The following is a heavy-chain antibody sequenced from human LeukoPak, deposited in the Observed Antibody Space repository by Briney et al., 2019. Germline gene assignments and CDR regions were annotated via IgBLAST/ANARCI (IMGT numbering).Heavy chain of an antibody. CDR2: IYSGGST. CDR1: GFTVNSNY. J-gene: IGHJ4*02. CDR3: ARASPIAAAFDY. V-gene: IGHV3-66*01. Sequence: GGSLRLSCAASGFTVNSNYMSWLPQAPGKGLEWFSYIYSGGSTYYADSVKGRFTISRDNSKNTLYLQMNSLRDEDTAVYYCARASPIAAAFDYWGQGTLVTVSS. D-gene: IGHD6-13*01.